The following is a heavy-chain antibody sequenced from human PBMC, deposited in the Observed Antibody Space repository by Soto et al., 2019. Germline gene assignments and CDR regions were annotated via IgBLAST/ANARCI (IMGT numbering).Heavy chain of an antibody. J-gene: IGHJ5*02. D-gene: IGHD3-10*01. CDR3: AREAITMVRGVTHRTFDP. CDR1: GGSISSGDYY. V-gene: IGHV4-30-4*01. CDR2: IYYSGST. Sequence: NPSETLSLTCTFSGGSISSGDYYWSWIRQPPGKGLEWIGYIYYSGSTYYNPSLKSRVTISVDTSKNQFSLKLSSVTAADTAVYYCAREAITMVRGVTHRTFDPWGQGTLVTVSS.